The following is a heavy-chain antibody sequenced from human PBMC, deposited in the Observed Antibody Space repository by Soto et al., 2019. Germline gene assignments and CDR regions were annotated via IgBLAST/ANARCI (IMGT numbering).Heavy chain of an antibody. J-gene: IGHJ4*02. Sequence: PGGSLRLSCAASGFTFSSYAMSWVRQAPGKGLEWVSAISGSGGSTYYADSVKGRFTIARDNSKNTLYLQMNSLRAEDTAVYYCAKDLGPVYYDILTGYYNVIGPDSFVYWGQGTRVTVSS. D-gene: IGHD3-9*01. CDR3: AKDLGPVYYDILTGYYNVIGPDSFVY. CDR2: ISGSGGST. V-gene: IGHV3-23*01. CDR1: GFTFSSYA.